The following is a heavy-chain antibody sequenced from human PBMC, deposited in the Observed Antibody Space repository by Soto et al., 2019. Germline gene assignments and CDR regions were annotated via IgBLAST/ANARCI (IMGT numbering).Heavy chain of an antibody. J-gene: IGHJ4*02. CDR1: GFTFSSYA. Sequence: YLRLSCAASGFTFSSYAMNWVRQAPGKGLEWVSVISGSDGSTYYADSVKGRFTISRDNSKNTLNLQMNSLRAEDTAVYYCARRSSSWYFDYWGQGTLVTVSS. CDR3: ARRSSSWYFDY. V-gene: IGHV3-23*01. D-gene: IGHD6-13*01. CDR2: ISGSDGST.